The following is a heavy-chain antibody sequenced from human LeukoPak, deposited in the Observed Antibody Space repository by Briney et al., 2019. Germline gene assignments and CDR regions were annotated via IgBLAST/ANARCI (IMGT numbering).Heavy chain of an antibody. CDR2: IYHGGST. CDR3: ARQNYGSGSVYKGNWFDP. J-gene: IGHJ5*02. CDR1: GFTFSSYAM. Sequence: GSLRLSCAASGFTFSSYAMSWVRQAPGKGLEWIGEIYHGGSTTYNSSLKSRVTISIDKSKNQFSLKVNSVTAADTAVYFCARQNYGSGSVYKGNWFDPWGQGTLVIVSS. D-gene: IGHD3-10*01. V-gene: IGHV4-4*01.